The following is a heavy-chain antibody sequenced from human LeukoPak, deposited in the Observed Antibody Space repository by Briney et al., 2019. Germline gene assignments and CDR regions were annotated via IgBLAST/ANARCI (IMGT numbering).Heavy chain of an antibody. V-gene: IGHV3-48*04. Sequence: PGGSLRLSCAASGFTFSSYSMNWVRQAPGKGLEWVSYISSSSSTIYYADSVKGRFTISRDNAKNSLYLQMNSLRAEDTAVYYCARYYYDSSGTRDFDCWGQGTLVTASS. CDR2: ISSSSSTI. D-gene: IGHD3-22*01. CDR1: GFTFSSYS. CDR3: ARYYYDSSGTRDFDC. J-gene: IGHJ4*02.